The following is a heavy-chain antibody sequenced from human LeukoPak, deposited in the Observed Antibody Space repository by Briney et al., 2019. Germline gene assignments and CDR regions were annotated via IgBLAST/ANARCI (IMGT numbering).Heavy chain of an antibody. V-gene: IGHV4-61*05. Sequence: PSETLSLTCNVSGGSISSSNYYWGWIRQPPGKGLEWIGYIYYSGSTNYNPSLKSRVTISVDTSKNQFSLKLSSVTAADTAVYYCARARYGDYVDFDYWGQGTLVTVSS. J-gene: IGHJ4*02. CDR2: IYYSGST. CDR1: GGSISSSNYY. CDR3: ARARYGDYVDFDY. D-gene: IGHD4-17*01.